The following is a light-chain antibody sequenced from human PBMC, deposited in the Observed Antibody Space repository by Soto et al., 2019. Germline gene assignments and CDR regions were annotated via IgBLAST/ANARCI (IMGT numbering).Light chain of an antibody. J-gene: IGKJ1*01. CDR1: QSVLYSSNNKNY. CDR3: QQYDSAPWT. CDR2: WAS. Sequence: DIVMTQSPDSLAVSLGERATINCESSQSVLYSSNNKNYLAWYQQKPGQPPKLLIYWASTRESGVPDRFSGSGSGTDCTLTISSLQADDVAVYYCQQYDSAPWTFGQGTKVEIK. V-gene: IGKV4-1*01.